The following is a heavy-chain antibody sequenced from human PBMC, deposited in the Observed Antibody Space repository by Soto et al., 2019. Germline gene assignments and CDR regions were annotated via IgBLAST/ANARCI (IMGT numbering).Heavy chain of an antibody. CDR2: INPRSGDT. D-gene: IGHD1-26*01. J-gene: IGHJ5*02. Sequence: QVQLVQSGAEVKKPGASVNVSCKASGNTFTRFYIHWVRQAPGQGLEWMGIINPRSGDTTYAEKFQGRITVTRDTSTSTVYMELTSLSYEDTAIYYCARVALSGGGWLDPWGQGTLVTVSS. CDR3: ARVALSGGGWLDP. CDR1: GNTFTRFY. V-gene: IGHV1-46*01.